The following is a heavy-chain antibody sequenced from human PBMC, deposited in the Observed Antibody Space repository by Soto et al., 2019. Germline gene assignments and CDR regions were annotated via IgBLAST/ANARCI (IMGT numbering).Heavy chain of an antibody. D-gene: IGHD2-15*01. CDR1: GVSIDSRVYY. CDR3: ARRERPRERYVDAGSSPSFFDT. V-gene: IGHV4-39*01. J-gene: IGHJ4*02. CDR2: VYYSGSV. Sequence: QVQLQESGPGLVKPSETLSLTCAVSGVSIDSRVYYRDLIRQPPGKVLEWIGNVYYSGSVDYNPYLQRRLAISAGPDTNQISLRLRAVATSDTATYYCARRERPRERYVDAGSSPSFFDTWGRGTAVSVSS.